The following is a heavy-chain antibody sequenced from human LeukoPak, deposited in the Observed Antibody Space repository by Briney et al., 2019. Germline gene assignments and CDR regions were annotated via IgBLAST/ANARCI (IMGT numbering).Heavy chain of an antibody. D-gene: IGHD2-15*01. CDR2: IKQEGREK. V-gene: IGHV3-7*05. CDR3: ARRGAYCSGGGCYEVGYGMDV. CDR1: GFHFNSLW. Sequence: GGPLTHSRGASGFHFNSLWMRWVGPAPGKGLEGVANIKQEGREKYYVDSVKGRFTISRDNAKNSLYLQMNSLRAEDTAVYYCARRGAYCSGGGCYEVGYGMDVWGQGTTVTVSS. J-gene: IGHJ6*02.